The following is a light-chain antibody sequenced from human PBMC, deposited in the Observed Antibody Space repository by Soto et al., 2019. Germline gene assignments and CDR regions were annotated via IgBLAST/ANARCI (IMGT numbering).Light chain of an antibody. J-gene: IGKJ1*01. CDR3: QQYNNWRT. V-gene: IGKV3-15*01. CDR2: GAS. Sequence: ERVMTQSPATLSVSPGERATLSCRASQSVSSNLAWYQQKPGPAPRLLIYGASTRATSIPARFSGSGSGTEFTLTISSPQSEDFAVYYCQQYNNWRTFGQGTKVDIK. CDR1: QSVSSN.